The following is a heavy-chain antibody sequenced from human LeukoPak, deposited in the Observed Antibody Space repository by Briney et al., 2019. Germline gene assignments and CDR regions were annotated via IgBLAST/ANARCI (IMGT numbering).Heavy chain of an antibody. CDR2: VYWDDDK. CDR3: AHGYCTTGVCYQSPFHV. CDR1: GFSLSTSGVT. D-gene: IGHD2-8*01. Sequence: SGPTLVKPTQTLTLTCSFSGFSLSTSGVTVGWIRQPPGKALEWLALVYWDDDKRYSPSLKTRLTITRDTSKNQVVLTMTNMDPLDTATYYCAHGYCTTGVCYQSPFHVWGQGTMVTVSS. V-gene: IGHV2-5*02. J-gene: IGHJ3*01.